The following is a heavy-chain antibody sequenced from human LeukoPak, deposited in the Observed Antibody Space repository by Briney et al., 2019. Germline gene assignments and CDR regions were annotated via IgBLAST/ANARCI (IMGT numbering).Heavy chain of an antibody. V-gene: IGHV4-38-2*02. CDR2: IYNTGNT. J-gene: IGHJ4*02. CDR1: GYSISSGYY. Sequence: SETLSLTCTVSGYSISSGYYWGWIRQPPARGLEWIATIYNTGNTFYNPSLKSRVTVSVDMSKNQFSLRLSSVTAADTAVYYCARVGVTGYGSGTYYPLEYWGQGTLVTVSS. CDR3: ARVGVTGYGSGTYYPLEY. D-gene: IGHD3-10*01.